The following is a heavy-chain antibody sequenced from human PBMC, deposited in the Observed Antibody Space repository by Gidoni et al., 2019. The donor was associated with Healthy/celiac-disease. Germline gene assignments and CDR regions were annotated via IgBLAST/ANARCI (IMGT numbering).Heavy chain of an antibody. J-gene: IGHJ5*02. CDR2: INHSGST. V-gene: IGHV4-34*01. CDR1: GGSFSGYY. CDR3: ARGYLPGWFDP. Sequence: QVQLQQWGAGRLKPSEPLSLPGAVSGGSFSGYYWSWIRQPPGKGLEWIGEINHSGSTNYNPSLKSRVTISVDTSKNQFSLKLSSVTAADTAVYYCARGYLPGWFDPWGQGTLVTVSS.